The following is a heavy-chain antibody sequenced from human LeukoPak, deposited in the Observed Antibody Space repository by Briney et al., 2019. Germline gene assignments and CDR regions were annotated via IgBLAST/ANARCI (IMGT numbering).Heavy chain of an antibody. J-gene: IGHJ4*02. CDR2: IYTGGST. V-gene: IGHV3-53*01. D-gene: IGHD3-22*01. Sequence: GGSLRLSCAASGFTVSSNYMNWVRQAPGKGLEWVSVIYTGGSTYYADSVKGRFTISRDNSKNTLYLQMNSLRAEDTAVYYCAKDLFRYDSSGYLFWGQGTLVTVSS. CDR1: GFTVSSNY. CDR3: AKDLFRYDSSGYLF.